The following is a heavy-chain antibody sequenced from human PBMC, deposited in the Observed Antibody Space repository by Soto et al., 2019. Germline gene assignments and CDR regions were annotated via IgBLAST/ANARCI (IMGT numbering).Heavy chain of an antibody. D-gene: IGHD7-27*01. CDR2: IWYDGSNK. Sequence: QVQLVESGGGVVQPGRALRLSCAASGFSFGSYGMHWVRQAPGKGLEWVAVIWYDGSNKYYADSVKGRFTISRDNSKNTLYLQMNSLRAEDTAVYYCARDNWGFDYWGQGTLVTVSS. J-gene: IGHJ4*02. V-gene: IGHV3-33*01. CDR1: GFSFGSYG. CDR3: ARDNWGFDY.